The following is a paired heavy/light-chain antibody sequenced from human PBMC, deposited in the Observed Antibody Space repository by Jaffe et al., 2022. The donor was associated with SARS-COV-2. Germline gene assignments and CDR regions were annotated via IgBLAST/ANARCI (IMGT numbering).Heavy chain of an antibody. Sequence: QVQLQESGPGLVKPSQTLSLTCTVSGGSISSGSYYWSWIRQPAGKGLEWIGRVYTSGTTKYNPSLKSRVTISLDRSKNQFSLNLSSVTAADTAVYYCARETPYDILTGSPDYWGQGTLVTDSS. CDR1: GGSISSGSYY. D-gene: IGHD3-9*01. CDR3: ARETPYDILTGSPDY. J-gene: IGHJ4*02. CDR2: VYTSGTT. V-gene: IGHV4-61*02.
Light chain of an antibody. Sequence: DIQMTQSPSSLSASVGDRVTITCRASQSITNYLHWFQQKPGKAPKLLIYGASSLQSGVPSRFSGSGSGTDFTLTISSLQPEDFATYYCQQIYGTPRTFGQGTKVEIK. J-gene: IGKJ1*01. CDR3: QQIYGTPRT. CDR1: QSITNY. V-gene: IGKV1-39*01. CDR2: GAS.